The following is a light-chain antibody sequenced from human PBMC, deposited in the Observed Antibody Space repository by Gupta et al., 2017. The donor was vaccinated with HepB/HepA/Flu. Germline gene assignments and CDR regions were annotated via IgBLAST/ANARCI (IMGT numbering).Light chain of an antibody. CDR2: AAS. CDR3: QQSDSTPLT. J-gene: IGKJ3*01. Sequence: DIQMTQSPSSLSASVGDRVTLTCRASQSISSYLNWYQQKPGKAPKLLVYAASTLQTGVPSRFSGSGSWTXFTLTIXRLQPEDFATYYSQQSDSTPLTFGXGTKVDIK. CDR1: QSISSY. V-gene: IGKV1-39*01.